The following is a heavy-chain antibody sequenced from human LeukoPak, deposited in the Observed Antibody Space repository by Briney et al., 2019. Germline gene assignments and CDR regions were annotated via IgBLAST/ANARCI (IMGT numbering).Heavy chain of an antibody. J-gene: IGHJ6*02. CDR3: ARAGSGGGYCSSTSCYFPYYGMDV. D-gene: IGHD2-2*01. V-gene: IGHV1-2*02. Sequence: AASVKVSCKASGYTFTGYYMHWVRQAPGQGLEWMGWINPNSGGTNYAQKFQGRVTMTRGTSISTAYMELSRLRSDDTAVYYCARAGSGGGYCSSTSCYFPYYGMDVWGQGTTVTVSS. CDR1: GYTFTGYY. CDR2: INPNSGGT.